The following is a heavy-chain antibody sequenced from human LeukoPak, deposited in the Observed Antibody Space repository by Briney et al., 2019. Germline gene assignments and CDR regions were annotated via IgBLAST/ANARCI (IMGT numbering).Heavy chain of an antibody. D-gene: IGHD3-22*01. CDR2: ISASGDST. J-gene: IGHJ4*02. Sequence: GGSLRLSCAASGFTFSSYAMSWVRQAPGKGLEWVSGISASGDSTYYADSVKGRFTISRDNSKNTLYLQMNSLRAEDTAIYYCASADGSGYRYYWGQGTLVTVSS. V-gene: IGHV3-23*01. CDR1: GFTFSSYA. CDR3: ASADGSGYRYY.